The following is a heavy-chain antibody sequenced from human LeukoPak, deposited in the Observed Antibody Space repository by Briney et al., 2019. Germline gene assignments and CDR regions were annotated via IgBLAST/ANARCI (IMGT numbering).Heavy chain of an antibody. V-gene: IGHV1-2*04. CDR3: ARGGDDYGGNSHDY. J-gene: IGHJ4*02. Sequence: ASVKVSCKASGCTFTGYYMHWVRQAPGQGLEWMGWINPNSGGTNYAQKFQGWVTMTRDTSISTAYMELSRLRSDDTAVYYCARGGDDYGGNSHDYWGQGTLVTVSS. CDR1: GCTFTGYY. CDR2: INPNSGGT. D-gene: IGHD4-23*01.